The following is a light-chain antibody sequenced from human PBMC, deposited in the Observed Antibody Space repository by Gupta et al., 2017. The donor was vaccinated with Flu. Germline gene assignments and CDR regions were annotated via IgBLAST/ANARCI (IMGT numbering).Light chain of an antibody. CDR1: QSLLHSNGYNY. Sequence: DVVMTQSPLSLPVTPGEPASISCRSSQSLLHSNGYNYLDWYLQKPGQSPQLLIYLGSSRASGVPDRFSGSASGTDFTLKISRVEAEDVGFYYCRLSLHTRATFGAGTKVEIK. CDR3: RLSLHTRAT. CDR2: LGS. V-gene: IGKV2-28*01. J-gene: IGKJ4*01.